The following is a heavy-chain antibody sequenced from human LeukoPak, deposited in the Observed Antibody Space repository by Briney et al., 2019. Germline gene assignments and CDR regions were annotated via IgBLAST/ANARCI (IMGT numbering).Heavy chain of an antibody. CDR3: ARCGVPIYYYYMHV. D-gene: IGHD5-12*01. V-gene: IGHV4-59*10. Sequence: SETLSLTCAVYGGSFSAYYWSWIRQPAGKGLEWIGRIYSGGSANYNPSLKSRVTMSVDTSKNQFSLKLNSVTAADTAVYYCARCGVPIYYYYMHVWGKGTTVTISS. CDR2: IYSGGSA. J-gene: IGHJ6*03. CDR1: GGSFSAYY.